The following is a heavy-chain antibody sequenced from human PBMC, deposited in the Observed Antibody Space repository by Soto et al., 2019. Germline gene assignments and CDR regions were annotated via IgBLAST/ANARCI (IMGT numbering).Heavy chain of an antibody. CDR2: IIPIFGTA. V-gene: IGHV1-69*13. CDR1: GGTFSSYA. Sequence: SVKVSCKASGGTFSSYAISWVRQAPGQGLEWMGGIIPIFGTANYAQKFQGRVTITADESTSTAYMELSSLRSEDTAVYYCASKTQTKRIIVVVPAAINMDVWGQGTTVTVS. D-gene: IGHD2-2*01. J-gene: IGHJ6*02. CDR3: ASKTQTKRIIVVVPAAINMDV.